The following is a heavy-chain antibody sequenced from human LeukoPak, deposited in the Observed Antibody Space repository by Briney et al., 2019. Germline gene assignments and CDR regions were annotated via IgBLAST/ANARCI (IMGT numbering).Heavy chain of an antibody. V-gene: IGHV3-7*01. J-gene: IGHJ4*02. Sequence: GGSLRLSCAASGFTFSVSWMSWVRQAPGKGLEWVANIKYNGNEKYYVDSVKGRFTISRDNAKNSLYLQMNSLSAEDTAVYYCARGGTTFENWGQGTLVTVSS. CDR1: GFTFSVSW. CDR2: IKYNGNEK. D-gene: IGHD1-1*01. CDR3: ARGGTTFEN.